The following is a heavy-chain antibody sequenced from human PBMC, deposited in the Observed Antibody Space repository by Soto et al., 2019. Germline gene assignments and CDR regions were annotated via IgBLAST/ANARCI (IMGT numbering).Heavy chain of an antibody. Sequence: QVQLVQSGAEVKKPGSSVNVSCKASGGTFSSYAISWVRQAPGQGLEWMGGIIPIFGTANYAQKFQGRVTITADKSTSTAYLELSSLRSEDTAVYYGARYSDYGDNNWFDPRGQGTLVTVSS. D-gene: IGHD4-17*01. V-gene: IGHV1-69*06. CDR2: IIPIFGTA. CDR3: ARYSDYGDNNWFDP. J-gene: IGHJ5*02. CDR1: GGTFSSYA.